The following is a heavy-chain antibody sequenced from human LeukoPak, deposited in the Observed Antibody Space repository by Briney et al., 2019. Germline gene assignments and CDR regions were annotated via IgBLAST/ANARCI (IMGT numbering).Heavy chain of an antibody. Sequence: GGSLRPSCAASGFTFSSYAMHWVRQAPGKGLEYVSAISSYGDSTYYADSVKGRCTISRDNSKNTLYLQMGSLRAEDMAVYYCARGNRGNYYYGMDVWGQGTTVTVSS. CDR3: ARGNRGNYYYGMDV. V-gene: IGHV3-64*02. CDR1: GFTFSSYA. J-gene: IGHJ6*02. CDR2: ISSYGDST.